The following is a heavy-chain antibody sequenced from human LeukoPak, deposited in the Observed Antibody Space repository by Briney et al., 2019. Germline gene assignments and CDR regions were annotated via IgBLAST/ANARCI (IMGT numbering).Heavy chain of an antibody. D-gene: IGHD3-3*01. CDR2: TFYRSKWYN. V-gene: IGHV6-1*01. CDR3: ARERSGFDY. Sequence: SQTPSLTCAISGDSVSSDSAAWTWIRQSPSRGLEWLGRTFYRSKWYNEFALSVKCRITINPDPSKNQFSLQLTSVTPEDTAVYYCARERSGFDYWGQGTLVTVSS. CDR1: GDSVSSDSAA. J-gene: IGHJ4*02.